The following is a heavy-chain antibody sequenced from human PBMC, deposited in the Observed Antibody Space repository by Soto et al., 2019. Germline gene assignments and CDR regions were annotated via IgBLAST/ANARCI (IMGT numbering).Heavy chain of an antibody. CDR3: ARDCSTGAADYYFDY. Sequence: QVQLVESGGGVVQPGRSLRLSCAASGFTFSSYAMHWVRQTPGKGLEWVAVTSYDGNNKYYADSVKGRFTISRDNSKNTLYLQMNSLRAEDTAVFYCARDCSTGAADYYFDYWGRGTLVTVSS. CDR2: TSYDGNNK. V-gene: IGHV3-30-3*01. J-gene: IGHJ4*02. D-gene: IGHD6-13*01. CDR1: GFTFSSYA.